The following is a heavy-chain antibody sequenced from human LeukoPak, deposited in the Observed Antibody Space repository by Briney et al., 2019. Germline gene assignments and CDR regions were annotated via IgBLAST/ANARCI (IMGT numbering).Heavy chain of an antibody. CDR3: AKTTIGYCSSTSCYYSPLDY. D-gene: IGHD2-2*01. CDR1: GFTFSSYG. CDR2: ISYDGSNK. Sequence: GGSLRLSCAASGFTFSSYGMHSVRQAPGKGLEWVAVISYDGSNKYYADSVKGRFTISRDNSKNTLYLQMNSLRAEDTAVYYCAKTTIGYCSSTSCYYSPLDYWGQGTLVTVSS. V-gene: IGHV3-30*18. J-gene: IGHJ4*02.